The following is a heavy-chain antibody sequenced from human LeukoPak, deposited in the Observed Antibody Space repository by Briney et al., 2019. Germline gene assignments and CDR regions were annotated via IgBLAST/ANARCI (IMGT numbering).Heavy chain of an antibody. Sequence: ASVKVSCKASGYTFTGYYGYYMHWVRQAPGQGLEWMGWINPNSSDTKYAQKFQGRVTMTRDTSISTAYMELSSLRSDDTAVYYCAREGRSGAIAAAGTYNWFDPWGQGALVTVSS. CDR2: INPNSSDT. V-gene: IGHV1-2*02. CDR1: GYTFTGYYGYY. D-gene: IGHD6-13*01. CDR3: AREGRSGAIAAAGTYNWFDP. J-gene: IGHJ5*02.